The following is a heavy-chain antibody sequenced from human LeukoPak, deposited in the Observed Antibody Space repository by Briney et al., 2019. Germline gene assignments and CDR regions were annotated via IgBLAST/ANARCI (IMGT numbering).Heavy chain of an antibody. CDR1: GGSISSKY. J-gene: IGHJ4*02. CDR3: AGDSHNWVGIDY. Sequence: SETLSLTCTVSGGSISSKYWSWIRRPPGKGLEWIGHVHYSGSTNYNPSLKSRVTMSLDTSKHQLSLKLRSVTAADTAVYYCAGDSHNWVGIDYWGQGTLVTVSS. D-gene: IGHD1-1*01. V-gene: IGHV4-59*01. CDR2: VHYSGST.